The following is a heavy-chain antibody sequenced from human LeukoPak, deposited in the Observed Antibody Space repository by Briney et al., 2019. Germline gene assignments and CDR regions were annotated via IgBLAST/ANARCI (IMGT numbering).Heavy chain of an antibody. Sequence: SETLSLTCTVSGDSTNGYYWSWIRQPAGEGLEWIGRIYTSGTTNYNPSLKSRVTMSVDTSKTQFSLRLNSVTAADTAVYYCARGIGTTNFDYWGQGALVTVSS. J-gene: IGHJ4*02. CDR3: ARGIGTTNFDY. D-gene: IGHD1-7*01. CDR1: GDSTNGYY. V-gene: IGHV4-4*07. CDR2: IYTSGTT.